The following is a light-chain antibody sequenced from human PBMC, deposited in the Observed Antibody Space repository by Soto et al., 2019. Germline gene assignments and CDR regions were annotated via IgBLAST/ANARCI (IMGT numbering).Light chain of an antibody. CDR2: GAS. CDR3: RQYGRSLEFA. CDR1: QTVSSNF. V-gene: IGKV3-20*01. Sequence: EIVLTQSPDTLSLSPGERATLSCRASQTVSSNFLAWYQEKPGQGPRLLIYGASTRATGIPDRFSGSGSGTDFTLTISRLDPEDFAVYYCRQYGRSLEFAVGGGTKVDIK. J-gene: IGKJ4*01.